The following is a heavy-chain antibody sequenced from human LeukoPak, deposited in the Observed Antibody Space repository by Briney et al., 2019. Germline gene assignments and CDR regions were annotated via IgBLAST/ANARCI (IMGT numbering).Heavy chain of an antibody. Sequence: PSETLSLTCTVSGGSISSYYWSWIRQPPGKGLEWIGYIYYSGSTNYNPSLKSRVTISVDTSKNQFSLKLSSVTAADTAVYYCARGVDTAMDPTVDYYYGMDVWGQGTTVTVSS. D-gene: IGHD5-18*01. V-gene: IGHV4-59*01. CDR2: IYYSGST. J-gene: IGHJ6*02. CDR3: ARGVDTAMDPTVDYYYGMDV. CDR1: GGSISSYY.